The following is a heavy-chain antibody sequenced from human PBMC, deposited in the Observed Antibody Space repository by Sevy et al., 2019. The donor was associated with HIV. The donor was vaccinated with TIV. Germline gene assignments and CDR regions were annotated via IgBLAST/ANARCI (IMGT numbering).Heavy chain of an antibody. CDR1: GYTFTSYG. Sequence: ASVKVSCKASGYTFTSYGISWVRQAPGQGLEWMGWISAYNGNTNYAQKLQGRVTMTTDTSTSTAYMELRSLRSDDTAVHYCARDPPRLQLVWFGDDDGRDYYGMDVWGQGTTVTVSS. CDR3: ARDPPRLQLVWFGDDDGRDYYGMDV. J-gene: IGHJ6*02. V-gene: IGHV1-18*01. CDR2: ISAYNGNT. D-gene: IGHD3-10*01.